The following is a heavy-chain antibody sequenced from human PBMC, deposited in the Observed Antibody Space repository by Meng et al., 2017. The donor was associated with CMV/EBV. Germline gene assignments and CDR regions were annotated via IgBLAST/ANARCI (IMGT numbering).Heavy chain of an antibody. D-gene: IGHD2/OR15-2a*01. CDR3: ARTGEYPTFDY. J-gene: IGHJ4*02. CDR2: IYYSGST. Sequence: GQRQGSVPGLVKPSQPPSRTCTVSGGSISSGDYYWSWIRQPPGKGLEWIGYIYYSGSTYYNPSLKSRVTISVDTSKNQFSLKLSSVTAADTAVYYCARTGEYPTFDYWGQGTLVTVSS. V-gene: IGHV4-30-4*08. CDR1: GGSISSGDYY.